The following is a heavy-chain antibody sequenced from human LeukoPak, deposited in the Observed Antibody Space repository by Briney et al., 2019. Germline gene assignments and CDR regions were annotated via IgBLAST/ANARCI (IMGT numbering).Heavy chain of an antibody. CDR3: ARGGTTTETTYPIDY. D-gene: IGHD4-17*01. J-gene: IGHJ4*02. CDR2: IHTNSDGT. V-gene: IGHV1-2*02. CDR1: GYTFTDYY. Sequence: GSVKVSCKASGYTFTDYYIHWVRQAPGQGLEWMGWIHTNSDGTNYVQNFQGRVTMTRDTSISTANMELSWLRSDDTAVYYCARGGTTTETTYPIDYWGQGTLVTVSS.